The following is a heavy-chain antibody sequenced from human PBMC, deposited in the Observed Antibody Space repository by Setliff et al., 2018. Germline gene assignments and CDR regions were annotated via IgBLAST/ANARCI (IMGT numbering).Heavy chain of an antibody. CDR1: GGSMNSGSYY. J-gene: IGHJ4*02. CDR3: ARLPPLHTPMALTFDY. D-gene: IGHD5-18*01. V-gene: IGHV4-61*09. CDR2: IYTSGDT. Sequence: SETLSLTCTVSGGSMNSGSYYWSFIRQPAGKGLEWIGQIYTSGDTNYNPSLKSRVTISVDTSKNQFSLELRSVTAADTAVYYCARLPPLHTPMALTFDYWGQGILVTVSS.